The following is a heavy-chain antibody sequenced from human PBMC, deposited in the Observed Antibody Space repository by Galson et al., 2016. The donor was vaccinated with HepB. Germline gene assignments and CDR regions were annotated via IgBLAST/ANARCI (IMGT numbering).Heavy chain of an antibody. V-gene: IGHV4-34*01. CDR3: VTVIDFTANEE. J-gene: IGHJ4*02. Sequence: SETLSLTCAVYGGSFTGHYWSWSRQPPGKGLEWIGEINHSGRSNYNPSLKSRVTMSVDTSKNQFSLEMKSVTAADTAVYYCVTVIDFTANEEWGPGTLVTVSS. D-gene: IGHD2-21*02. CDR2: INHSGRS. CDR1: GGSFTGHY.